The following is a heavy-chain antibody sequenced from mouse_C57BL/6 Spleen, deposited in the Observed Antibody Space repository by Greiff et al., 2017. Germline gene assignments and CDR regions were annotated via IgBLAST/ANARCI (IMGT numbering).Heavy chain of an antibody. V-gene: IGHV2-2*01. D-gene: IGHD2-4*01. Sequence: QVQLKESGPGLVQPSQSLSITCTVSGFSLTSYGVHWVRQSPGKGLEWLGVIWSGGSTDYNAAFISRLSISKDNSKSQVFFKMNSLQADDTAIYYCARNVSDYDGFAYWGQGTLVTVSA. J-gene: IGHJ3*01. CDR3: ARNVSDYDGFAY. CDR1: GFSLTSYG. CDR2: IWSGGST.